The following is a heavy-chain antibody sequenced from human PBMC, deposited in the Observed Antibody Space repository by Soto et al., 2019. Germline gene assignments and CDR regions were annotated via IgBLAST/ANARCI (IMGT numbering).Heavy chain of an antibody. V-gene: IGHV2-5*02. D-gene: IGHD6-19*01. CDR2: IYWDADK. CDR1: GFSLSTSGVG. Sequence: QITLKESGPTLVKPTQTLTLTCTFSGFSLSTSGVGVGWIRQPPGKALEWLALIYWDADKRYSPSLKSRLPVTKVTSKNRGVLTITNMDPVDTATYDCAHRHGAVMGCAFDIWGQGTMVTVSS. J-gene: IGHJ3*02. CDR3: AHRHGAVMGCAFDI.